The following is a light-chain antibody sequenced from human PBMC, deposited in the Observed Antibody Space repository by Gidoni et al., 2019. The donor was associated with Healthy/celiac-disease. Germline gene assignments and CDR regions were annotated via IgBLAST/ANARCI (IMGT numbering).Light chain of an antibody. CDR3: SSYTSSSTRVV. Sequence: QSALTQPASVSWSPGQSITISCTGTSSDVGGYNYVSWYQQHPGKAPKLMIYEVSNRPSGVSNRFSGSKSGNTASLTISGLQAEDEADYYCSSYTSSSTRVVFGGGTKLTVL. V-gene: IGLV2-14*01. J-gene: IGLJ2*01. CDR1: SSDVGGYNY. CDR2: EVS.